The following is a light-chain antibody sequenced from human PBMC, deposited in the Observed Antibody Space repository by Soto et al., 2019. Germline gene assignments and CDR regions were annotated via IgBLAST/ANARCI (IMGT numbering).Light chain of an antibody. Sequence: EIVLTQSPGTLSLSPGERATLSCRSSQSVSNSYLAWYQQKPGQAPRLLIYGASSRATGIPDRFSGSGSGTDFTLTISRLEPEDFAVYYCQQYGSSALITFGQGTRLEIK. V-gene: IGKV3-20*01. CDR3: QQYGSSALIT. CDR1: QSVSNSY. J-gene: IGKJ5*01. CDR2: GAS.